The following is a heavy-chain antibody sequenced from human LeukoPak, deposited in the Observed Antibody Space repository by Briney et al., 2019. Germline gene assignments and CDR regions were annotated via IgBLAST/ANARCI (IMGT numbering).Heavy chain of an antibody. V-gene: IGHV4-59*01. D-gene: IGHD6-19*01. CDR2: IYYSGST. Sequence: SETLSLTCTVSGGSISSYYWGWIRQPPGKGLEWIGYIYYSGSTNYNPSLKSRVTISVDTSKNQFSLRLSSVTAADTAVYYCARGQWPLYYFDYWGQGTLVTVSS. CDR1: GGSISSYY. CDR3: ARGQWPLYYFDY. J-gene: IGHJ4*02.